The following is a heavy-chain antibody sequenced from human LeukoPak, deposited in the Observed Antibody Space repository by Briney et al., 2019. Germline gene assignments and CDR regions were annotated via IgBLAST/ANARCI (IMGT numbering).Heavy chain of an antibody. D-gene: IGHD3-10*01. CDR3: ARDYGSGSYYNFHDAFDI. V-gene: IGHV4-59*01. CDR1: GGSISSYY. J-gene: IGHJ3*02. CDR2: IYYSGST. Sequence: SETLSLTCTVSGGSISSYYWSWIRQPPGKGLEWIGYIYYSGSTNYNPSLKSRVTISVDTSNSQFSLKLSSVTAADTAVYYCARDYGSGSYYNFHDAFDIWGQGTMVTVSS.